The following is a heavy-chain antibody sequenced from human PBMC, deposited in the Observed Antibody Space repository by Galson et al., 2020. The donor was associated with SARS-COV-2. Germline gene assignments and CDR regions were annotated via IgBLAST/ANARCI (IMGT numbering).Heavy chain of an antibody. D-gene: IGHD3-3*01. CDR3: ARGWGGYRYFQH. J-gene: IGHJ1*01. V-gene: IGHV3-30*04. Sequence: GGSLRLSCAASGFTFSSYAMHWVRQAPGKGLEWVAVISYDGSNKYYADSVKGRFTISRDNPKTTLYLQMNSLRAEDTAVYYCARGWGGYRYFQHWGQGTLVTVSS. CDR2: ISYDGSNK. CDR1: GFTFSSYA.